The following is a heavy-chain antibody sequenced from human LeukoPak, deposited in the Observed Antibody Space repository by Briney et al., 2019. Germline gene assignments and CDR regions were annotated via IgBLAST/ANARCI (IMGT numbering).Heavy chain of an antibody. CDR3: ARGRDGYNRGTYYFDY. D-gene: IGHD5-24*01. V-gene: IGHV1-8*03. J-gene: IGHJ4*02. CDR2: MNPNSVNT. Sequence: GASVKVSCKASGDTFTSYDIYWGRQATGQGREWMGWMNPNSVNTGYAQKFQGRVTISRNTSISTAYMELSSLRSEDTGVYYCARGRDGYNRGTYYFDYWGQGTLVTVSS. CDR1: GDTFTSYD.